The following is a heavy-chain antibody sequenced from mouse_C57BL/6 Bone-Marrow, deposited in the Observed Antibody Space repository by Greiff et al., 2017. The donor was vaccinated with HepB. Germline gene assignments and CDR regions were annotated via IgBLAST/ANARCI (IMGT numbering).Heavy chain of an antibody. Sequence: VQLQQSGGGLVQPKGSLKLSCAASGFSFNTYAMNWVRQAPGKGLEWVARIRSKSNNYATYYADSVKDRFTISRDDSESMLYLQMNNLKTEDTAMYYCVRTEDHYYGSSYYWYFDVWGTGTTVTVSS. D-gene: IGHD1-1*01. CDR1: GFSFNTYA. J-gene: IGHJ1*03. CDR3: VRTEDHYYGSSYYWYFDV. CDR2: IRSKSNNYAT. V-gene: IGHV10-1*01.